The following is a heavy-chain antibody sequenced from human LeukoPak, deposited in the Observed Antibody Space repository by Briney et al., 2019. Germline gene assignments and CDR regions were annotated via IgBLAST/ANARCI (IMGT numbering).Heavy chain of an antibody. Sequence: PGGSLRLSCAASGFSFSSYAMSWVCQAPGKGVEWVSGSIGSGGSTYYADSVKGRFTISRDNSKNTLYLQMNSLRAEDTALYYCAQVMGVRGAPSDYWGQGTLVTVSS. CDR3: AQVMGVRGAPSDY. J-gene: IGHJ4*02. D-gene: IGHD3-10*01. V-gene: IGHV3-23*01. CDR2: SIGSGGST. CDR1: GFSFSSYA.